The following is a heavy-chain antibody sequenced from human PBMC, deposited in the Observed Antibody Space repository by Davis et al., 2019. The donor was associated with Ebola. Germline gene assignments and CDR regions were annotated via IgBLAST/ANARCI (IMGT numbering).Heavy chain of an antibody. CDR1: GFTVSSNY. V-gene: IGHV3-53*04. Sequence: GESLKISCAASGFTVSSNYMSWVRQAPGKGLEWVSVIYSGGSTYYADSVKGRFTISRHNSKNTLYLQMNSLRAEDTAVYYCAGRGDSSSSISYYYGMDVWGQGTTVTVSS. D-gene: IGHD6-6*01. J-gene: IGHJ6*02. CDR3: AGRGDSSSSISYYYGMDV. CDR2: IYSGGST.